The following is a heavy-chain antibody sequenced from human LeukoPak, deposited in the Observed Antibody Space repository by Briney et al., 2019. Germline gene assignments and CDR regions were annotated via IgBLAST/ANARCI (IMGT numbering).Heavy chain of an antibody. Sequence: ASVKVSCKASGYTFTSYYMHWVRQAPGEGLEWMGIINPSGGSTSYAQKFQGRVIMTRDMSTSTVYMELSSLRSEDTAVYYCARVAAEVVGVPGAIGFGWLRRDYYYMDVWGKGTTVIVSS. D-gene: IGHD2-2*02. V-gene: IGHV1-46*01. CDR3: ARVAAEVVGVPGAIGFGWLRRDYYYMDV. CDR2: INPSGGST. J-gene: IGHJ6*03. CDR1: GYTFTSYY.